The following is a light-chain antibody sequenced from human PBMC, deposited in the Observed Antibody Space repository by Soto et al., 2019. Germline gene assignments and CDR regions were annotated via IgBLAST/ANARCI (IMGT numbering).Light chain of an antibody. J-gene: IGKJ1*01. CDR1: QSVSSSY. CDR2: GAS. CDR3: QQYGSLVT. V-gene: IGKV3-20*01. Sequence: EIVLTQSPGTLSLSPGERATLSCRASQSVSSSYLAWYQQKPGRAPRLLIDGASSRATGIPDSFSGSGSGTDFTLTISRLEPEDLAVYYCQQYGSLVTFGQGTKVEIK.